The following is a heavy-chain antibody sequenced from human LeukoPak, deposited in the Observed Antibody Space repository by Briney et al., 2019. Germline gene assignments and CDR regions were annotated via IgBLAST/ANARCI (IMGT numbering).Heavy chain of an antibody. J-gene: IGHJ3*02. CDR3: GRDDTSMVKGPVAFDI. V-gene: IGHV3-48*04. CDR1: GFTFSDYT. Sequence: GGSLRLSCAASGFTFSDYTMNWVRQAPGKGLEWVSYITSSSATIYYADSVKGRFTISRDNAKNSLYLQMNSLRAEDTAVYYCGRDDTSMVKGPVAFDIWGQGTMVTVSS. CDR2: ITSSSATI. D-gene: IGHD5-18*01.